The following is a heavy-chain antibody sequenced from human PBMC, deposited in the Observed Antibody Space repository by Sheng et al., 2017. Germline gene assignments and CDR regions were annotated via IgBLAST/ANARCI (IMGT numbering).Heavy chain of an antibody. D-gene: IGHD1-26*01. J-gene: IGHJ4*02. CDR3: ARGRYNPLKYSGSYHY. Sequence: QVQLVQSGAEVKKPGASVKVSCKASGYTFTSYDINWVRQATGQGLEWMGWMNPNSGNTGYAQKFQGRVTMTRNTSISTAYMELSSLRSEDTAVYYCARGRYNPLKYSGSYHYWGQGTLVTVSS. CDR1: GYTFTSYD. CDR2: MNPNSGNT. V-gene: IGHV1-8*01.